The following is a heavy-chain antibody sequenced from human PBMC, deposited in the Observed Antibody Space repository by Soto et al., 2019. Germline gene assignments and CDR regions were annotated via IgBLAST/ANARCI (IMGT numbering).Heavy chain of an antibody. J-gene: IGHJ4*02. CDR3: AHRIKAGEAVGSPIFDT. CDR2: LYWSDTK. CDR1: GFSLSTRGGG. V-gene: IGHV2-5*01. D-gene: IGHD6-13*01. Sequence: SGPTLVNPTQTLTLTCTFSGFSLSTRGGGVGWIRQPPGKALEWLALLYWSDTKYYSPSLKSRLTITKDTSKNQVVLTMTDVDPVDTGTYYCAHRIKAGEAVGSPIFDTWGQGALVTVSS.